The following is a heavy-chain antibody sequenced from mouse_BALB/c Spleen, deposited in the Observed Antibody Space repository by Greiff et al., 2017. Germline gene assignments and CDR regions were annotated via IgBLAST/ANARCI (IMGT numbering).Heavy chain of an antibody. CDR1: GFAFSSYD. D-gene: IGHD2-1*01. Sequence: EVHLVESGGGLVKPGGSLKLSCAASGFAFSSYDMSWVRQTPEKRLEWVAYISSGGGSTYYPDTVKGRFTISRDNAKNTLYLQMSSLKSEDTAMYYCARLPYGNYPAWFAYWGQGTLVTVSA. J-gene: IGHJ3*01. CDR2: ISSGGGST. V-gene: IGHV5-12-1*01. CDR3: ARLPYGNYPAWFAY.